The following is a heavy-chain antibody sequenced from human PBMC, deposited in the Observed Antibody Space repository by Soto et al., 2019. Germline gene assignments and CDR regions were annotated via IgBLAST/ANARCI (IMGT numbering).Heavy chain of an antibody. Sequence: PSETLSLTCTFSRGSISSSSHYWGWIRQPPGKGLEWIGSVYYRGTTYYSPSLKSRLTISVDTSKNQFSLTLSSVTAADTAVYYCARLSRIPDDAFAIWGQGTMVTVSS. CDR1: RGSISSSSHY. CDR2: VYYRGTT. CDR3: ARLSRIPDDAFAI. V-gene: IGHV4-39*01. J-gene: IGHJ3*02.